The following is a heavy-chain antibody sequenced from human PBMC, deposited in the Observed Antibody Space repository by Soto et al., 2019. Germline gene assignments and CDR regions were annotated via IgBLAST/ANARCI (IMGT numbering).Heavy chain of an antibody. V-gene: IGHV4-31*03. J-gene: IGHJ6*02. CDR2: IYYSGST. D-gene: IGHD3-10*01. CDR1: GGSISSGGYY. Sequence: PSETLSLTCTVSGGSISSGGYYWSWIRQHPGKGLEWIGYIYYSGSTYYNPSLKSRVTISVDTSKNQFSLKLSSVTAADTAVYYCARDSMVRGVTYYGMDVWGQGTTVTVS. CDR3: ARDSMVRGVTYYGMDV.